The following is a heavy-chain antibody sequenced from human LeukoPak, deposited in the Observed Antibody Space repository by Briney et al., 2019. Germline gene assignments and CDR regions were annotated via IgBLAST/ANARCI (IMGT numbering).Heavy chain of an antibody. CDR1: GFTFSSYA. Sequence: GGCLRLSCAASGFTFSSYAMSWVRQAPGKGLEWVSAISGSGGRTYYADSVKGRFTISRDNSKNTLYLQMKSLRAEDTAVYYCAKDDSSGYIDYWGQRTMVSVS. D-gene: IGHD3-22*01. V-gene: IGHV3-23*01. J-gene: IGHJ4*02. CDR2: ISGSGGRT. CDR3: AKDDSSGYIDY.